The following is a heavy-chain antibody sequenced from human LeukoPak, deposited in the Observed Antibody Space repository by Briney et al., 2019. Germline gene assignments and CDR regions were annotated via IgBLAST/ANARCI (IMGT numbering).Heavy chain of an antibody. Sequence: ASVKVSCKASGYTFTGYYMHWVRQAPGQGLEWMGWINPNSGGTNYAQKFQGRVTMTRDTSISTAYMELSRLRSDDTAVYYCARVRVLVVPAGGYFDYWGQGTLVTVSS. CDR3: ARVRVLVVPAGGYFDY. V-gene: IGHV1-2*02. J-gene: IGHJ4*02. CDR2: INPNSGGT. CDR1: GYTFTGYY. D-gene: IGHD2-2*01.